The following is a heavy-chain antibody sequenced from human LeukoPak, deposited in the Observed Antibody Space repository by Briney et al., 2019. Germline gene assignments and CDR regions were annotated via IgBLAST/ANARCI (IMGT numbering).Heavy chain of an antibody. V-gene: IGHV3-7*01. CDR3: AGAIRGTSPYDAFDI. Sequence: GGSLRLSCAASGFTFSIFWMNWIRQAPGKGLEWVAKTKKDGREQHYVNSVKGRFTISRDNAQNSLYLQMNSLRAEDRALYYCAGAIRGTSPYDAFDIWGLGTMVTVSS. D-gene: IGHD3-16*01. CDR1: GFTFSIFW. J-gene: IGHJ3*02. CDR2: TKKDGREQ.